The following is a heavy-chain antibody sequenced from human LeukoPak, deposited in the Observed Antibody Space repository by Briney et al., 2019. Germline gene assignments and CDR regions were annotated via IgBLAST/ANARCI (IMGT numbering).Heavy chain of an antibody. CDR3: ATPGNTGTTGELDY. D-gene: IGHD1-1*01. V-gene: IGHV3-23*01. CDR2: ISGSGGST. CDR1: GFTFSSYA. Sequence: GGSLRLSCAASGFTFSSYAMSWVRQAPGKGPEWVSAISGSGGSTYYADSVKGRFTISRDNSKNTLYLQMNSLRAEDTAVYYCATPGNTGTTGELDYWGQGTLVTVSS. J-gene: IGHJ4*02.